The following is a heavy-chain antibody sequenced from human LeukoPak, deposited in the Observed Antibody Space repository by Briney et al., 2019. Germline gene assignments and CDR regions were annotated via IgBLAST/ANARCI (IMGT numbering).Heavy chain of an antibody. CDR2: INRRGHT. CDR1: GFTFDRFT. D-gene: IGHD1-26*01. V-gene: IGHV3-43*01. CDR3: ARVGASVGAIDY. Sequence: GGSLRLSCAASGFTFDRFTIHWVRQTPGKGLEWVSLINRRGHTFYADSVKGRFTISRDNAKNTLYLQMNSLRAEDTAVYYCARVGASVGAIDYWGQGTLVTVSS. J-gene: IGHJ4*02.